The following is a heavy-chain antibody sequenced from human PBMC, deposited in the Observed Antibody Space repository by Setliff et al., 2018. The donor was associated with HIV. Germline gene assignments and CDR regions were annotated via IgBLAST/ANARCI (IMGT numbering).Heavy chain of an antibody. D-gene: IGHD3-10*01. V-gene: IGHV3-66*01. J-gene: IGHJ5*02. CDR3: VRDAIRLAMRGWFDP. Sequence: GGSLRLSCAASGFTVSSNCMSWVRQAPGKGLEWVSVIYSGGSTYYADSVKGRFTISRDNSKNTLYLQMNSLRADDTAVYYCVRDAIRLAMRGWFDPWGQGTLVTVSS. CDR1: GFTVSSNC. CDR2: IYSGGST.